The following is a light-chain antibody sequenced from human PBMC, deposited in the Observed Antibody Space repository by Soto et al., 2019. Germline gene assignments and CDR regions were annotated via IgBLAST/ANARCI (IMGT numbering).Light chain of an antibody. V-gene: IGKV3-15*01. CDR2: GAS. CDR1: QSVSNN. J-gene: IGKJ1*01. CDR3: QQYNNWPQT. Sequence: EIMMTHSPATLSVSPGERATLSCRASQSVSNNYLAWYQQKPGQAPRLLIYGASKRAIGLPARFSGSGSGTEFTLTITSLQSEDFAVYYCQQYNNWPQTFGQGTKV.